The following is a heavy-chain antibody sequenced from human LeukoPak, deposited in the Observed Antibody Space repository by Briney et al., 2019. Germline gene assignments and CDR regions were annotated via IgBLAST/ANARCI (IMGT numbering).Heavy chain of an antibody. CDR2: IIPIFGTA. J-gene: IGHJ2*01. Sequence: SVKVSCKASGGTFSSYAISWVRQAPGQGLEWMGGIIPIFGTANYAQKFQGRVTMTRSTSISTAYMELSSLRSEDTAVYYCARPYCSGGDCLRYFDLWGRGTLITVSS. CDR1: GGTFSSYA. CDR3: ARPYCSGGDCLRYFDL. V-gene: IGHV1-69*05. D-gene: IGHD2-15*01.